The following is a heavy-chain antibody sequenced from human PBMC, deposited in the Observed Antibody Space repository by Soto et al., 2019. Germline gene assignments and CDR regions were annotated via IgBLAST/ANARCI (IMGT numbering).Heavy chain of an antibody. Sequence: SQTLSLTCVISGDSVSSNSAAWNWIRQSPSRGLEWLGRTYYRSRWYYDYAVSVKSRITVNPDTSKNQFSLQLTSVTPEDTAVYYCAGTTSHYWYYMDVWDKGTTVTVS. CDR3: AGTTSHYWYYMDV. D-gene: IGHD1-7*01. V-gene: IGHV6-1*01. J-gene: IGHJ6*03. CDR2: TYYRSRWYY. CDR1: GDSVSSNSAA.